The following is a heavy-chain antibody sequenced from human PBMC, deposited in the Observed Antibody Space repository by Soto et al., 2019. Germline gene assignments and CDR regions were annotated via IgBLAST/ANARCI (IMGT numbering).Heavy chain of an antibody. V-gene: IGHV3-49*04. Sequence: LRLSCTFSGFTSDDYALTWVRQAPGKGLEWVAFATSQAFGGTTDYAASVKGRFTISRDDSTTVAYLQMNSLQTEDTAIYYCTRDGDFYGMDVWGQGTTVTVSS. CDR1: GFTSDDYA. CDR3: TRDGDFYGMDV. J-gene: IGHJ6*02. D-gene: IGHD3-3*01. CDR2: ATSQAFGGTT.